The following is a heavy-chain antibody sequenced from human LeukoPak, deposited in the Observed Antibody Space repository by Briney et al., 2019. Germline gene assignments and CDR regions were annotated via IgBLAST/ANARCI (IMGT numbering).Heavy chain of an antibody. Sequence: PGGSLRLSCAASGFSFTNAWMVWVRQAPGKGLEWVGHIKSNIDGGTTDFAAPVKGRFTISRDDLARTLYLQMNSLKTEDTGVYWCTTDFSHFDFSSGYYSYWGQGSLVTVSS. V-gene: IGHV3-15*01. CDR2: IKSNIDGGTT. CDR3: TTDFSHFDFSSGYYSY. J-gene: IGHJ4*02. D-gene: IGHD3-3*01. CDR1: GFSFTNAW.